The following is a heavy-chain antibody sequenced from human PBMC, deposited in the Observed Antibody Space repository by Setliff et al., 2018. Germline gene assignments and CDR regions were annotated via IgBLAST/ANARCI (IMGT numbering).Heavy chain of an antibody. Sequence: PSETLSLTCAVYGGSFSGYYWSWIRQPPGKRLEWIGEIIHSGSTNYNPSLKSRVTMSIDTSKNQFSLKLNSVTAADMAVYYCAREQWLDPPGYYYMDVLAKGTTVTVSS. CDR1: GGSFSGYY. CDR3: AREQWLDPPGYYYMDV. CDR2: IIHSGST. D-gene: IGHD6-19*01. V-gene: IGHV4-34*12. J-gene: IGHJ6*03.